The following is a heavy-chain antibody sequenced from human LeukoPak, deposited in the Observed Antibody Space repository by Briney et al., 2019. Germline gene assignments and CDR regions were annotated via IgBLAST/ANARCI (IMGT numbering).Heavy chain of an antibody. CDR3: ARGGPEYDFWSGYYSD. CDR2: ISAYNGNT. J-gene: IGHJ4*02. V-gene: IGHV1-18*01. CDR1: GYTFTSYG. Sequence: ASVKVSCKASGYTFTSYGISWVRQAPGQGPEWMGWISAYNGNTNYAQKLQGRVTMTTDTSTSTAYMELRSLRSDDTAVYYCARGGPEYDFWSGYYSDWGQGTPVTVSS. D-gene: IGHD3-3*01.